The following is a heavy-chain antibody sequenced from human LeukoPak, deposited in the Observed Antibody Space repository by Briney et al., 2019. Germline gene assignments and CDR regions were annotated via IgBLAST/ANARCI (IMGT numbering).Heavy chain of an antibody. CDR3: ARDSGDWGYD. Sequence: PGGSLRLSCAASGFTFSNAWMSWVRQAPGKGLEWVGRIKSKTDGGTTDYAAPVKGRFTISRDDSKNTLYLQMNSLRAEDTAVYYCARDSGDWGYDWGQGTLVTVSS. V-gene: IGHV3-15*01. CDR1: GFTFSNAW. D-gene: IGHD2-21*02. J-gene: IGHJ4*02. CDR2: IKSKTDGGTT.